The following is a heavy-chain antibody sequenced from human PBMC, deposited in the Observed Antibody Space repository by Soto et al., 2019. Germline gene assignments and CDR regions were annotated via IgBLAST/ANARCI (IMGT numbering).Heavy chain of an antibody. Sequence: QLQLQESGSGLVKPSQTLSLTCAVSGGSISSGGYSWSWIRQPPGKGLEWIGYIYHSGSTYYNPSLKSRVTMSVDRSKNRFSLKLSSVTAADTAVYYCARTYDSSGYSGWFDPWGQGTLVTVSS. CDR3: ARTYDSSGYSGWFDP. J-gene: IGHJ5*02. V-gene: IGHV4-30-2*01. CDR2: IYHSGST. D-gene: IGHD3-22*01. CDR1: GGSISSGGYS.